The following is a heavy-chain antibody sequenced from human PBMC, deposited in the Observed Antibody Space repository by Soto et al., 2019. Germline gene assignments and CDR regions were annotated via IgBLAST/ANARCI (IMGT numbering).Heavy chain of an antibody. Sequence: SQTLSLPCAISGDSVSSNSAAWKWVRQSPSRGLEWLGTTYYRAKWSNDYPVSVKSRITTTPDTSKNQFSLQLNSVTPEDTAVYYSARDSDGSGRHGFDSWGQGTPVTVSS. CDR1: GDSVSSNSAA. J-gene: IGHJ4*02. CDR2: TYYRAKWSN. CDR3: ARDSDGSGRHGFDS. V-gene: IGHV6-1*01. D-gene: IGHD6-19*01.